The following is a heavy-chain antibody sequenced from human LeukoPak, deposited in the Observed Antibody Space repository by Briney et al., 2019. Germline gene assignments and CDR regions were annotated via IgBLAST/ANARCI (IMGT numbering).Heavy chain of an antibody. J-gene: IGHJ6*03. CDR3: ARDRGCAIAVAGTGLSYYYYYMDV. Sequence: ASVKVSCKASGYTFTSYGISWVRQAPGQGLEWMGWISAYNGNTNYAQKLQGRVTMTTDTSTSTAYMELRSLRSDDTAVYYCARDRGCAIAVAGTGLSYYYYYMDVWGKGTTVTVSS. CDR2: ISAYNGNT. D-gene: IGHD6-19*01. CDR1: GYTFTSYG. V-gene: IGHV1-18*01.